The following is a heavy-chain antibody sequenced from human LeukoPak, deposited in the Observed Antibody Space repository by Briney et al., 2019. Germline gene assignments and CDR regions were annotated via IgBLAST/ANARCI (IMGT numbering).Heavy chain of an antibody. Sequence: SETLSLTCTVSGGSFGNYYWSWIRQPPGKGLEWIGYIYDSGTTNYNPSLKSRVTISVDTATNQFSLKLRFVTAADTAVYYCARDFSAAFDIWGQGTMVTVSS. D-gene: IGHD2/OR15-2a*01. V-gene: IGHV4-59*01. J-gene: IGHJ3*02. CDR1: GGSFGNYY. CDR2: IYDSGTT. CDR3: ARDFSAAFDI.